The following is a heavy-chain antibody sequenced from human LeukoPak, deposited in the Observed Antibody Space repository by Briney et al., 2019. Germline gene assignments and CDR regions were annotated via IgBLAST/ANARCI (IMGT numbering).Heavy chain of an antibody. CDR2: IYTSGST. CDR3: ARDTWGYSYGFDAFDI. Sequence: SETLSLTCTVSGGSISSYCWSWIRQPAGKGLEWIGRIYTSGSTNYNPSLKSRVTMSVDTSKNQFSLKLSSVTAADTAVYYCARDTWGYSYGFDAFDIWGQGTMVTVSS. CDR1: GGSISSYC. J-gene: IGHJ3*02. D-gene: IGHD5-18*01. V-gene: IGHV4-4*07.